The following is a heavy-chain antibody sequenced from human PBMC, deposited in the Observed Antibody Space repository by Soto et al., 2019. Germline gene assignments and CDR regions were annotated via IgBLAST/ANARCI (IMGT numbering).Heavy chain of an antibody. J-gene: IGHJ1*01. CDR1: GGSISSSRYY. Sequence: ETLSLTCTVSGGSISSSRYYWGWIRQPPGKGLEWIGSIYYSGNTYYNPSLKSRVTISVDTSKNQFSLKLSSVTAADTAVFYCAGTYFYDSSGYYYSQHWGQGTLVTVSS. CDR3: AGTYFYDSSGYYYSQH. CDR2: IYYSGNT. D-gene: IGHD3-22*01. V-gene: IGHV4-39*01.